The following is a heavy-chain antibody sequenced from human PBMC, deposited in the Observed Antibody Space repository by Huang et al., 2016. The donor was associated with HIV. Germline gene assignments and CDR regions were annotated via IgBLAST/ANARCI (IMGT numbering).Heavy chain of an antibody. Sequence: QLVESGGDSVQSGRSLRLSCRGSGFIFNDFAINWFRQSPGKGMEGIGVVRSKALGGASKSAPSVKDRFTVSRDEAKNVAFLQMDNLQVDDTAIYYCSPSGDDYFYFYMDVWGNGTTVIVS. CDR1: GFIFNDFA. V-gene: IGHV3-49*03. CDR2: VRSKALGGAS. J-gene: IGHJ6*03. CDR3: SPSGDDYFYFYMDV. D-gene: IGHD4-17*01.